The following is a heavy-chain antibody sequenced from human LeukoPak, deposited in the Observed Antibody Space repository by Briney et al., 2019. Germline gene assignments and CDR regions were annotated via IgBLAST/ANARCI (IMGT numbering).Heavy chain of an antibody. D-gene: IGHD1-26*01. V-gene: IGHV1-2*04. J-gene: IGHJ4*02. Sequence: ASVKVSCKASGYTFTGYYMHWVRQAPGQGLEWMGWINPNSGGTNYAQKFQGWVTMTRDTSISTAYMELSRLRSDDTAVYYCARGYSGSYLGYFDYWGQGTLVTVSS. CDR3: ARGYSGSYLGYFDY. CDR1: GYTFTGYY. CDR2: INPNSGGT.